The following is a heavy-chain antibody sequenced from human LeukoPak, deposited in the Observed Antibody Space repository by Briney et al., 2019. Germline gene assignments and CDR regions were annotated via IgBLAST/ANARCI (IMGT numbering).Heavy chain of an antibody. J-gene: IGHJ4*02. CDR1: GYTFTSYG. CDR2: INPNSGGT. CDR3: ARGKHITRGDY. V-gene: IGHV1-2*02. D-gene: IGHD2-21*01. Sequence: GASVKVSCKASGYTFTSYGISWVRQAPGQGLEWMGWINPNSGGTNYAQKFQGRVTMTRDTSISTAYMELSRLRSDDTAVYYCARGKHITRGDYWGQGTLVTVSS.